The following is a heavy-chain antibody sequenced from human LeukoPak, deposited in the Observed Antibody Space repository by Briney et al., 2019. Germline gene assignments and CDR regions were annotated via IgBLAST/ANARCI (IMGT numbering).Heavy chain of an antibody. D-gene: IGHD3-22*01. CDR3: AKDRARLFPHAFDI. J-gene: IGHJ3*02. V-gene: IGHV3-73*01. CDR1: GFTFSGSA. CDR2: ISSKAYSYAT. Sequence: GGSLRLSCAASGFTFSGSAMHWVRQASGKGLEWVGRISSKAYSYATAYAASVKGRFTISRDDSKNTAYLQMNSLKTEDTAVYYCAKDRARLFPHAFDIWGQGTMVTVSS.